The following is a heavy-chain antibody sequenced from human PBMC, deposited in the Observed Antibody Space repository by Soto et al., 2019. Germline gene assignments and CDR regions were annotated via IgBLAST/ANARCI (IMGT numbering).Heavy chain of an antibody. Sequence: SETLSLTCTVSGGSISSSSYYWVWIRQPPGKGLEWIGSIYYSGSTYYNPSLKSRVTISVDTSKNQFSLKLSSVAAEDTAVYYCARRGDSSGYSDYILEYWGQGTLVTVS. CDR1: GGSISSSSYY. V-gene: IGHV4-39*01. D-gene: IGHD3-22*01. J-gene: IGHJ4*02. CDR2: IYYSGST. CDR3: ARRGDSSGYSDYILEY.